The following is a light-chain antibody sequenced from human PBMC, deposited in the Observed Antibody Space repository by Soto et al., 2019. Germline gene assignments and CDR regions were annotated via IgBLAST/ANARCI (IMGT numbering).Light chain of an antibody. CDR3: ILSTTRDTRV. Sequence: QSVLTQPASVSGSPGQSITISCTGTSSDVGGYNYVSWYQQHPGKAPKLMIYDVNTRPSGVSNRFSGSKSGNTASLTISGLQAEDEGDYYGILSTTRDTRVFGGGTEWTV. J-gene: IGLJ2*01. V-gene: IGLV2-14*03. CDR1: SSDVGGYNY. CDR2: DVN.